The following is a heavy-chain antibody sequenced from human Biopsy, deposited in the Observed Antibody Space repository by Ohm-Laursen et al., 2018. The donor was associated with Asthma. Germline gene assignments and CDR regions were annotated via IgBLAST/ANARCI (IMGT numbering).Heavy chain of an antibody. J-gene: IGHJ4*02. CDR1: GFSFSNFA. V-gene: IGHV3-30*01. D-gene: IGHD5-24*01. CDR3: VRDGTDDAFDI. CDR2: ISKDASTQ. Sequence: SLRLSCAAPGFSFSNFAIHWVRQAPGKGLEWVGVISKDASTQDYADSVKGRFTMARDNSKNTLDLQMNSLREEDTAVYYCVRDGTDDAFDIWGQGTLVTVSS.